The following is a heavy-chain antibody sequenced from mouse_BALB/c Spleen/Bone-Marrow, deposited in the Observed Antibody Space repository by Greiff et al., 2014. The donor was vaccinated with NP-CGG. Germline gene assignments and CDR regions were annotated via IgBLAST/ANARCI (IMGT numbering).Heavy chain of an antibody. CDR3: ARQEFAIYWYFDV. V-gene: IGHV14-3*02. CDR2: IDLANGNT. CDR1: GFDIKDTY. Sequence: EVQLQQSGAELVKPGASVKLSCSASGFDIKDTYMHWVKQRPEQGLEWIGRIDLANGNTKYDPKFQDKATITADTSSNTVDLQLSSLTFEDTAVYYCARQEFAIYWYFDVWGAGTTVTVSS. J-gene: IGHJ1*01. D-gene: IGHD1-3*01.